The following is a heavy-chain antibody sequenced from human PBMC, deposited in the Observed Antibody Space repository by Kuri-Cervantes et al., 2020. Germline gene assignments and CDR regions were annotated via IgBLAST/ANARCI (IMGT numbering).Heavy chain of an antibody. Sequence: SVKVSCKASGGTFSSYAISWVRQAPGQGLEWMGGIIPIFGTANYAQKFQGRVTMTRNTSISTAYMELSSLRSEDTAVYYCASDFGAALFDPWGQGTLVTVSS. D-gene: IGHD3-3*01. CDR1: GGTFSSYA. J-gene: IGHJ5*02. V-gene: IGHV1-69*05. CDR3: ASDFGAALFDP. CDR2: IIPIFGTA.